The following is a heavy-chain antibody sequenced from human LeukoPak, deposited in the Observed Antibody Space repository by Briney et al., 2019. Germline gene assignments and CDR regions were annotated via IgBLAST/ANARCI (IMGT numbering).Heavy chain of an antibody. CDR1: GFTFSSYG. Sequence: PGGSLRLSCTPSGFTFSSYGLHWVRQAPGKGLEWVAFIRYDGSNKYYADSVKGRFTIPRDNSKHTLYLQMNSLRAEDTAVYYCAKETEYYDILTGPASWGQGTLVTVSS. J-gene: IGHJ5*02. CDR3: AKETEYYDILTGPAS. V-gene: IGHV3-30*02. CDR2: IRYDGSNK. D-gene: IGHD3-9*01.